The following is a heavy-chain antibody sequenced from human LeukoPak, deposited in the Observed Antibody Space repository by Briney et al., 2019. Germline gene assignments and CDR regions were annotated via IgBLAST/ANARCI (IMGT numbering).Heavy chain of an antibody. CDR1: GFTSSTYA. CDR3: AKPRDYFDY. Sequence: PGGSLRLSCAASGFTSSTYAMSWVRQAPGKGLEWVSAISGSGGSTYYADSVRGRFTISRDNSKNTLYLQMNSLRAEDTAVYYCAKPRDYFDYWGQGTLVTVSS. CDR2: ISGSGGST. J-gene: IGHJ4*02. V-gene: IGHV3-23*01.